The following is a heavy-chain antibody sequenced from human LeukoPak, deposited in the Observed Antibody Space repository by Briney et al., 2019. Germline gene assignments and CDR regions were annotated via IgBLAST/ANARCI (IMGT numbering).Heavy chain of an antibody. V-gene: IGHV1-2*02. D-gene: IGHD2-2*01. CDR2: INPNSGGT. CDR1: GYTFTGYY. CDR3: AREGDIVVVTAADY. Sequence: GASVKASCKASGYTFTGYYMHWVRQAPGQGLEWMGWINPNSGGTNYAQKFQGRVTMTRDTAISTAYMELSRLRSDDTAVYYCAREGDIVVVTAADYWGQGTLVTVSS. J-gene: IGHJ4*02.